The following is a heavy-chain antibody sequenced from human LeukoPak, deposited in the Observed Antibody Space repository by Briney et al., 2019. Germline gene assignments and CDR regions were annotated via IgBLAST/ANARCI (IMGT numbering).Heavy chain of an antibody. J-gene: IGHJ4*02. D-gene: IGHD5-24*01. V-gene: IGHV3-23*01. CDR1: GFTLSTNA. CDR2: ISGSGAST. Sequence: GGSLRLSCLTSGFTLSTNAMSWVRQAPGKGLEWISGISGSGASTYYADSVKGRFTISRDNARNSLYLQMNSLRAEDTAVYYCARVRDGYFDYWGQGTLVTVSS. CDR3: ARVRDGYFDY.